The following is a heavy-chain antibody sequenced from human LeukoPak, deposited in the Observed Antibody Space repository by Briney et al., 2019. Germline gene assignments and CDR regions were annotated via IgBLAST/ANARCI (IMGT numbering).Heavy chain of an antibody. CDR2: IRYDGSKK. CDR3: ASNYDSSGYFPGHEDY. Sequence: PGGSLRLSCAASGFSFSSYGMQWVRQAPGKGLEWVAFIRYDGSKKYYADSVKGRFTISRDTSKNTLYLQMNSLRAEDTAVYYCASNYDSSGYFPGHEDYWGQGTLVTVSS. D-gene: IGHD3-22*01. V-gene: IGHV3-30*02. J-gene: IGHJ4*02. CDR1: GFSFSSYG.